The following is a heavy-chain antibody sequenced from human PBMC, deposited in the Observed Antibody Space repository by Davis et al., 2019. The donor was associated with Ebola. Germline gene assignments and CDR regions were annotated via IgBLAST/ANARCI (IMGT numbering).Heavy chain of an antibody. Sequence: GESLKISCAASGFTFSNYWMHWVRQAPGKGLVWVSRINSDGTSTTYADSVKGRFTISRDNSKNTLCLQMNSLRAEDTAVYYCAKGYSSGFYSFDCWGQGTLVTVSS. D-gene: IGHD3-22*01. V-gene: IGHV3-74*01. CDR1: GFTFSNYW. J-gene: IGHJ4*02. CDR2: INSDGTST. CDR3: AKGYSSGFYSFDC.